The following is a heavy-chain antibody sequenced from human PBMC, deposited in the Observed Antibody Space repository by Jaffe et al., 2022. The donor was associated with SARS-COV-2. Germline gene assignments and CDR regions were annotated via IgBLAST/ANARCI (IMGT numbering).Heavy chain of an antibody. CDR2: IYTSGST. D-gene: IGHD1-7*01. CDR3: ASWGGELRYLGY. J-gene: IGHJ4*02. Sequence: QVQLQESGPGLVKPSQTLSLTCTVSGGSISSGSYYWSWIRQPAGKGLEWIGRIYTSGSTNYNPSLKSRVTISVDTSKNQFSLKLSSVTAADTAVYYCASWGGELRYLGYWGQGTLVTVSS. V-gene: IGHV4-61*02. CDR1: GGSISSGSYY.